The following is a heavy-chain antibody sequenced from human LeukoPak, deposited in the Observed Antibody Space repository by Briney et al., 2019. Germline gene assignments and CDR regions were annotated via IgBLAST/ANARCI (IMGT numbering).Heavy chain of an antibody. Sequence: AGESLKISRKGSGYGFTSYWIGWVRQMPGKGLEWMGIIYPGDSDTRYSPSFQGQVTISADKSISTAYLQWSSLKASDTAMYYCARPSYSGSYFWFDPWGQGTLVTVSS. J-gene: IGHJ5*02. CDR1: GYGFTSYW. V-gene: IGHV5-51*01. CDR2: IYPGDSDT. CDR3: ARPSYSGSYFWFDP. D-gene: IGHD1-26*01.